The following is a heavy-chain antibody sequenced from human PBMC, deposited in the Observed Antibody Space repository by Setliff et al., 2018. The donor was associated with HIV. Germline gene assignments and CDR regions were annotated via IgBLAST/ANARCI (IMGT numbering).Heavy chain of an antibody. J-gene: IGHJ6*02. V-gene: IGHV3-48*03. CDR3: AREGRITSFGVIIPGSNALDV. D-gene: IGHD3-3*01. CDR1: GFTFFSYE. Sequence: SLRLSCAASGFTFFSYEMNWVRQAPGKGLEWISYISSTGKTIYYADSVKGRFTISRDNAKNSLSLQMNSLRAEDTAVYYCAREGRITSFGVIIPGSNALDVWGQGTTVTVSS. CDR2: ISSTGKTI.